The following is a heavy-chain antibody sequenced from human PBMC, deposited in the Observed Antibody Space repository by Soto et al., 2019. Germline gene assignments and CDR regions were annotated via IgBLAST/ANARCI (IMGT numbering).Heavy chain of an antibody. J-gene: IGHJ4*02. D-gene: IGHD4-17*01. V-gene: IGHV3-66*01. CDR1: GFTVSSNF. CDR3: ASRRNPYGAYDY. CDR2: IYSDGST. Sequence: EVQLVVSGGGLVQPGGSLRLSCAASGFTVSSNFMSWVRQAPGKGLEWVSIIYSDGSTYYADSVKGRFTISRDNSKNTLYLQMNGLRADDPAVYYCASRRNPYGAYDYWGQGTLVTVSS.